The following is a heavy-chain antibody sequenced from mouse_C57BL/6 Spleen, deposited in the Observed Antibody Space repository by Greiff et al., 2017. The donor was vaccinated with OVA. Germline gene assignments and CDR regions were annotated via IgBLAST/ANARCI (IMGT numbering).Heavy chain of an antibody. V-gene: IGHV5-17*01. D-gene: IGHD1-1*01. CDR2: ISSGSSTI. CDR3: ARLATVVAYYAMDY. Sequence: EVMLVESGGGLVKPGGSLKLSCAASGFTFSDYGMHWVRQAPEKGLEWVAYISSGSSTIYYADTVKGRFTISRDNAKNTLFLQMTSLRSEDTAMYYCARLATVVAYYAMDYWGQGTSVTVSS. CDR1: GFTFSDYG. J-gene: IGHJ4*01.